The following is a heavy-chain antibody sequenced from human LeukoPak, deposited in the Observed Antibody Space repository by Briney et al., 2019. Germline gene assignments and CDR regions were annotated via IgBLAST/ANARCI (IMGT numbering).Heavy chain of an antibody. CDR1: GFTFSSYW. CDR3: ARVAYDSSGYYFQYYFDY. CDR2: IKQDGSEK. Sequence: GGSLRLSCAASGFTFSSYWMSWVRQAPGKGLEWVANIKQDGSEKYYVDSVKSRFTISRDNAKNSLYLQMNSLRAEDTAVYYCARVAYDSSGYYFQYYFDYWGQGTLVTVSS. V-gene: IGHV3-7*01. D-gene: IGHD3-22*01. J-gene: IGHJ4*02.